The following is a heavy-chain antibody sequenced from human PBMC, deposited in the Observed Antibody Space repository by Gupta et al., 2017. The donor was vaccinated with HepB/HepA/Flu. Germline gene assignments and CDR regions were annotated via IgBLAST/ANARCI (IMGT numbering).Heavy chain of an antibody. CDR3: ATSPSHFD. J-gene: IGHJ4*02. CDR2: IYSGGDT. V-gene: IGHV3-53*01. Sequence: EVPLVESGGGLIQPGGSLRLSCAPSRYTVSNNYMSWVRQAPGKGLEWVSRIYSGGDTHDEDSVKGRFTISRDKPSNTLFLQMNSRRAEDTAVYYGATSPSHFDWGKGTLVTVSS. CDR1: RYTVSNNY.